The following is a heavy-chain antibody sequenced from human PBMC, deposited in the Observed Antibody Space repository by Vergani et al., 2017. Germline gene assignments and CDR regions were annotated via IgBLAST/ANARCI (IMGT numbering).Heavy chain of an antibody. D-gene: IGHD2-2*01. J-gene: IGHJ6*03. CDR1: GGSISSYY. Sequence: QVQLQESGPGLVKPSETLSLTCTVSGGSISSYYWSWIRQPPGKGLEWIGYIYYSGSTHYNPSLKSRVTISVDTSKNQFSLKLSSVTAADTAVYYCARVIVVPAAIHYYYYYYMDVWGKGTTVTVSS. CDR2: IYYSGST. CDR3: ARVIVVPAAIHYYYYYYMDV. V-gene: IGHV4-59*01.